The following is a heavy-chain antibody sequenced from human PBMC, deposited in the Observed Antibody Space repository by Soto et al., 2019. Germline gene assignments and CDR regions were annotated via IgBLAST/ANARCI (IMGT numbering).Heavy chain of an antibody. D-gene: IGHD3-10*01. CDR2: IYSTGNA. CDR1: NGSITGYY. CDR3: VRGDVFDI. V-gene: IGHV4-4*07. Sequence: QVRLQESGPGLVKPSETLSLRCTVSNGSITGYYWSWVRQPAGKGLEWIGRIYSTGNANYNPSLKSLVTMSVDTSQNRFSLELTSVTAADTAMYYCVRGDVFDIWGRGTQVTVSS. J-gene: IGHJ3*02.